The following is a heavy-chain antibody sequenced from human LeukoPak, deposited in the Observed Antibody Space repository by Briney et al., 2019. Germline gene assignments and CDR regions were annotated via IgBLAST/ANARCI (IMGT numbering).Heavy chain of an antibody. V-gene: IGHV4-4*07. CDR2: IYTSGST. J-gene: IGHJ4*02. CDR1: GGSISSYY. D-gene: IGHD3-9*01. Sequence: SETLSLTCTVSGGSISSYYWSWIRQPAGKGLEWIGRIYTSGSTNYNPSLMSRVTMSVDTSKNQFSLKLSSVTAADTAVYYCARGDYDILTGYLLDYWGQGTLVTVSS. CDR3: ARGDYDILTGYLLDY.